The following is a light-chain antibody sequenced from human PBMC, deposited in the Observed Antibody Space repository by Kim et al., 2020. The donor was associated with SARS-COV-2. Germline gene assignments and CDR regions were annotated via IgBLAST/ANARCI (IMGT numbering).Light chain of an antibody. CDR3: QQYGTAPDS. Sequence: IVVTQSPGTLSLSQGERATLSCRVSQSVDSNYLAWIQQKPGQVPRLLIHDASSRATGIPDRFSGSGAGTDFTLTISRVEPEDFAVYYCQQYGTAPDSFGQGTKLEI. V-gene: IGKV3-20*01. CDR2: DAS. J-gene: IGKJ2*01. CDR1: QSVDSNY.